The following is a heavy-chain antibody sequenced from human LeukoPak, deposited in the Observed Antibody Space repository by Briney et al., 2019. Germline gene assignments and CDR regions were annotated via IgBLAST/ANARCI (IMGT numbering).Heavy chain of an antibody. CDR2: ISSSGSTI. J-gene: IGHJ5*02. Sequence: GGSLRLSCAASGFTFSSYEMNWVRQAPGKGLEWVSYISSSGSTIYYADSVKGRFTISRDNAKNSLYLQMNSLRAEDTAVYYCARDPLRITMVRGGNHWGQGTLVTVSS. CDR1: GFTFSSYE. D-gene: IGHD3-10*01. CDR3: ARDPLRITMVRGGNH. V-gene: IGHV3-48*03.